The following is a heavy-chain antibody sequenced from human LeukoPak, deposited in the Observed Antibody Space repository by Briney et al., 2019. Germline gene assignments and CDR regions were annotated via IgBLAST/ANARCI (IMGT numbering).Heavy chain of an antibody. D-gene: IGHD2-2*01. CDR2: IWYDGSNK. CDR3: ARDAHLGYCSSTSCYFDY. J-gene: IGHJ4*02. V-gene: IGHV3-33*08. CDR1: GFTFSSYG. Sequence: GGSLRLSCAASGFTFSSYGMHWVRQAPGKGLEWVAVIWYDGSNKYYADSEKGRFTISRDNSKNTLYLQMNSLRAEDTAVYYCARDAHLGYCSSTSCYFDYWGQGTLVTVSS.